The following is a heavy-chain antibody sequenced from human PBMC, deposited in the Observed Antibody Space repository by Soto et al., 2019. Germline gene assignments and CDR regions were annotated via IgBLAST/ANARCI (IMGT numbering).Heavy chain of an antibody. CDR2: INHSGST. D-gene: IGHD3-10*01. Sequence: ETLSLTCAVYGGSFRGYYWSWIRQPPGKGLEWIGEINHSGSTNYNPSLKSRVTISVDTSKNQFSLKLSSVTAADTAVYYCARGAAYYYGSGSYFTDRYYYYYYYMDVWGKGTTVTVSS. J-gene: IGHJ6*03. CDR3: ARGAAYYYGSGSYFTDRYYYYYYYMDV. V-gene: IGHV4-34*01. CDR1: GGSFRGYY.